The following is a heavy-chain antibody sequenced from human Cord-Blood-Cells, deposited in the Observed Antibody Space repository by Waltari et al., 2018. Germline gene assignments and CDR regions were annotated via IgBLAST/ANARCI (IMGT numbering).Heavy chain of an antibody. CDR3: AKYRNIVATIDY. CDR2: ISGSGGST. J-gene: IGHJ4*02. Sequence: EVQLLESGGGLVQPGGSLRLSCAASGFPFRSYAMSWVRQAPGKGLEWVSAISGSGGSTYYADSVKGRFTISRDNSKNTLYLQMNSLRAEDTAVYYCAKYRNIVATIDYWGQGTLVTVSS. V-gene: IGHV3-23*01. D-gene: IGHD5-12*01. CDR1: GFPFRSYA.